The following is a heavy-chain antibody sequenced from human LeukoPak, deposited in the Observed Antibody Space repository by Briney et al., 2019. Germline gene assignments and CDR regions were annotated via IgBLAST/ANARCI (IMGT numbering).Heavy chain of an antibody. CDR1: GGSFSGYY. J-gene: IGHJ4*02. CDR3: ARGRTVTKFDY. V-gene: IGHV4-34*01. CDR2: INHSGST. D-gene: IGHD4-17*01. Sequence: SQTLSLTCAVYGGSFSGYYWSWIRQPPGKGLEWIGEINHSGSTNYNPSLTSRVTISVDTSKNQFSLKLSSVTAADTAVYYCARGRTVTKFDYWGQGTLVTVSS.